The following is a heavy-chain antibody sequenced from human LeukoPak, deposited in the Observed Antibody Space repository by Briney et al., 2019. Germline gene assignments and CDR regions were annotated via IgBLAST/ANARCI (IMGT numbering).Heavy chain of an antibody. CDR3: ARVFITNWFDP. D-gene: IGHD1-20*01. J-gene: IGHJ5*02. V-gene: IGHV1-18*01. CDR1: GYTFTSYG. CDR2: ISAYNGNT. Sequence: ASVKVSCKASGYTFTSYGISWVRQAPGQGLEWMGWISAYNGNTNYAQKLQGRVTMTTDTSTSAAYMGLRSLRSDDTAVYYCARVFITNWFDPWGQGTLVTVSS.